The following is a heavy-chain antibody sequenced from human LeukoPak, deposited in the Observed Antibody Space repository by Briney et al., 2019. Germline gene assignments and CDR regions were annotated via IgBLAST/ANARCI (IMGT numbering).Heavy chain of an antibody. D-gene: IGHD3-3*01. Sequence: PSETLSLTCTVSGGSISSYYWSWIRQPPGKGLEWIGYIYYSGSTNYNPSLKSRVTISVDTSKNQFSLKLSSVTAADTAVYYCAAVVTAKEWYNWFDPWGQGTLVTVSS. CDR3: AAVVTAKEWYNWFDP. V-gene: IGHV4-59*01. CDR2: IYYSGST. J-gene: IGHJ5*02. CDR1: GGSISSYY.